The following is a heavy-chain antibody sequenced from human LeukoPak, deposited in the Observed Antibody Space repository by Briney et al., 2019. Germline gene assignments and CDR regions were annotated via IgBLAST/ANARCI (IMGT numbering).Heavy chain of an antibody. V-gene: IGHV1-2*02. D-gene: IGHD6-19*01. CDR2: INPNSGGT. Sequence: ASVKVSCKASGYTFTGYYMHWVRQAPGQGLEWMGWINPNSGGTNYAQKFQGRVTMTRDTSISTAYMELSRLRSDDTAVYYCARVAAPYYYYYGMDVWGQGTTDTVSS. CDR1: GYTFTGYY. J-gene: IGHJ6*02. CDR3: ARVAAPYYYYYGMDV.